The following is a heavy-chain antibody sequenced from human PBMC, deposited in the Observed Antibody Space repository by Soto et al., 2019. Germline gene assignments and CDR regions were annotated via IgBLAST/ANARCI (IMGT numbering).Heavy chain of an antibody. Sequence: QVQLQESGPGLVKPLQTLSLTCTVSGGSVRSGDHYWTWIRQPPGKSLEWIGYIFYSGSTYYNPSLRNRLRISIATSKNQFSLRLTSVTAADTAVYYCARDRAIMDRGLKIAGGGTDVWGQGTTVTVSS. D-gene: IGHD3-10*01. CDR1: GGSVRSGDHY. CDR3: ARDRAIMDRGLKIAGGGTDV. V-gene: IGHV4-30-4*01. CDR2: IFYSGST. J-gene: IGHJ6*02.